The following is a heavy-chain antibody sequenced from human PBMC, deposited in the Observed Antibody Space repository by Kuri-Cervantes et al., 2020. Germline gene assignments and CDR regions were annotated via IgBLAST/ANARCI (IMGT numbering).Heavy chain of an antibody. Sequence: ASVKVSCKASVYTFTGYYMHWVRQAPGQGLEWMGWINPNSGGTNYAQKFQGRVTRTRDTSISTAYMELSSLRSEATAVYYCARWQGYFDYWGQGTRVTVSS. V-gene: IGHV1-2*02. CDR3: ARWQGYFDY. CDR2: INPNSGGT. CDR1: VYTFTGYY. J-gene: IGHJ4*02.